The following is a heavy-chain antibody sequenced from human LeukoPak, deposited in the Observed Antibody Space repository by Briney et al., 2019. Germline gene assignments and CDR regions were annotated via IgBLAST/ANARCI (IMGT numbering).Heavy chain of an antibody. D-gene: IGHD5-24*01. CDR3: ARAVEMATIQYFDY. Sequence: SETPSLTCAVYGGSFSGYYWSWIRQPPGKGLEWIGEINHSGSTNYNPSLKSRVTISVDTSKNQSSLKLSSVTAADTAVYYCARAVEMATIQYFDYWGQGTLVTVSS. CDR1: GGSFSGYY. CDR2: INHSGST. J-gene: IGHJ4*02. V-gene: IGHV4-34*01.